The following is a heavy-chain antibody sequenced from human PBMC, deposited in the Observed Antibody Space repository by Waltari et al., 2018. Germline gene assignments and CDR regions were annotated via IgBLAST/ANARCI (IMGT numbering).Heavy chain of an antibody. CDR3: AKDDKSADTAMVTLAY. CDR2: ISGSGGST. J-gene: IGHJ4*02. CDR1: GFTFRSYA. D-gene: IGHD5-18*01. V-gene: IGHV3-23*01. Sequence: EVQLFESGGGLVQPGGSLIPSFPASGFTFRSYALSWVRAAPGKGLEWVSAISGSGGSTYYADSVEGRFTISRENSKNTLYLQMNSLRAEDTAVYYCAKDDKSADTAMVTLAYWGQGTLVTVSS.